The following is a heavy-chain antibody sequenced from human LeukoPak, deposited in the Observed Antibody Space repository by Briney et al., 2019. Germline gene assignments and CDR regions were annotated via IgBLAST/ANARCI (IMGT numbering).Heavy chain of an antibody. CDR3: ARDRYYLDSSDYYFFDY. Sequence: ASVTVSCKASGYTFNNYGISWVRQAAGQGLDWVGWISAYNGNTYYAERFQGRVSMTTDTPTNTAYMELRSLRSDDTAVYYCARDRYYLDSSDYYFFDYWGQGTLVTVSS. V-gene: IGHV1-18*01. D-gene: IGHD3-22*01. J-gene: IGHJ4*02. CDR2: ISAYNGNT. CDR1: GYTFNNYG.